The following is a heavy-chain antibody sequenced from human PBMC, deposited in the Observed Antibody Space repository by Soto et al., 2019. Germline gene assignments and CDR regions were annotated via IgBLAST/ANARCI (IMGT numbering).Heavy chain of an antibody. D-gene: IGHD1-1*01. J-gene: IGHJ4*02. Sequence: QVHLVQSGAEVKKPGASVKVSCKAPGYTFTSYGITWVRQAPGQGLEGMGWISAHNGNTDYAQKLQGRVIVTRDTSTSTAYMELRSLRSDDTAVYYCARGRYGDYWGQGALVTVSS. CDR1: GYTFTSYG. CDR3: ARGRYGDY. V-gene: IGHV1-18*01. CDR2: ISAHNGNT.